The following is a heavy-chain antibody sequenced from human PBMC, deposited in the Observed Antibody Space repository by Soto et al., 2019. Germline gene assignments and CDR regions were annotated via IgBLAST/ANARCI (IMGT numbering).Heavy chain of an antibody. Sequence: QVQLQESGPRLVKPSQTLSLTCTVSGGSISSDGYYWSWIRQHPGKGLEWIGYIYYSGSTYYNPSLKRRVTISVDTSKNQFSLKLSSVTAADTAVYYCAGDAGDYYGSGSYYNFDYWGQGTLVTVSS. J-gene: IGHJ4*02. CDR3: AGDAGDYYGSGSYYNFDY. D-gene: IGHD3-10*01. CDR1: GGSISSDGYY. V-gene: IGHV4-31*03. CDR2: IYYSGST.